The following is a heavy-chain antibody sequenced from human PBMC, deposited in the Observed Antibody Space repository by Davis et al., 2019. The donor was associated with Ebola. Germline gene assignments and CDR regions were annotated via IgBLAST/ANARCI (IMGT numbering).Heavy chain of an antibody. D-gene: IGHD3-22*01. J-gene: IGHJ6*02. CDR3: ARDRHDTSGYGFWGQGTLVTVSSDV. CDR2: IYHSGST. V-gene: IGHV4-38-2*02. Sequence: SETLSLTCDVSGHSIRSGYYWGWIRQPPGEGLELIGRIYHSGSTDYNPSLKSRVTISRDTSKNQFSLKLTSVTAADTAIYYCARDRHDTSGYGFWGQGTLVTVSSDVWGQGTTVTVSS. CDR1: GHSIRSGYY.